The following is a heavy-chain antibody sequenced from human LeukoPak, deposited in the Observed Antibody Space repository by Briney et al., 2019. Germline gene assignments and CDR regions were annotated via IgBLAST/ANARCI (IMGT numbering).Heavy chain of an antibody. CDR2: IRSSGTTI. D-gene: IGHD3-3*01. CDR3: ARDRSGAPGTDYYYGSDV. Sequence: GGSLRLSCAASGFTFSSYEMNWVRQAPGKGLEWVSYIRSSGTTIYYADSVKGRFTISRDNAKNSLYLQMNSLRAEDTAVYYCARDRSGAPGTDYYYGSDVWGQGTTVTVSS. V-gene: IGHV3-48*03. J-gene: IGHJ6*02. CDR1: GFTFSSYE.